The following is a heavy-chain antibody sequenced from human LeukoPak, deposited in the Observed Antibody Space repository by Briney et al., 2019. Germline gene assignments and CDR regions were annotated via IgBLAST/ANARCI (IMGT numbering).Heavy chain of an antibody. D-gene: IGHD4-17*01. Sequence: GGSLRLSCAVSGFTVSSNYMSWVRQALGKGLEWVSVIYGGGTTYYADSVKGRFTISRDNSKNTLYLQMNSLRAEDTAVYYCARPVTTTSECFDPWGQGTLVTVSS. CDR1: GFTVSSNY. CDR2: IYGGGTT. J-gene: IGHJ5*02. CDR3: ARPVTTTSECFDP. V-gene: IGHV3-53*01.